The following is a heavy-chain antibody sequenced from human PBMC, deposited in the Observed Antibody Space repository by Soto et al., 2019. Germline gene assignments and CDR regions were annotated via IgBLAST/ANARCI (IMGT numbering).Heavy chain of an antibody. V-gene: IGHV3-23*01. D-gene: IGHD3-22*01. CDR3: AKDYYDSSGYLHYYYYYGMDV. CDR2: ISGSGGST. J-gene: IGHJ6*02. CDR1: GFTFSSYA. Sequence: GGSLRLSCAASGFTFSSYAMSWVRQAPGKGLEWVSAISGSGGSTYYADSVKGRFTISRDNSKNTLYLQMNSLRAEDTAVYYCAKDYYDSSGYLHYYYYYGMDVWGQGTTVPVSS.